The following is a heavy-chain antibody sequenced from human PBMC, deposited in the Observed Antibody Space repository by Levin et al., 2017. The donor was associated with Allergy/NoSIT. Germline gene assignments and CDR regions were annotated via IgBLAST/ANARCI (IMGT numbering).Heavy chain of an antibody. D-gene: IGHD6-19*01. V-gene: IGHV4-39*01. CDR3: AGATSGWWGGVDY. J-gene: IGHJ4*02. CDR1: GGSISDSTYY. Sequence: PSETLSLTCTVSGGSISDSTYYWGWIRQPPGKGLEWIATIYYSGTTYYNPSLQSRVTISADTSKNQFSLKLSSVTAADTSVYYCAGATSGWWGGVDYWGQGTLVTVSS. CDR2: IYYSGTT.